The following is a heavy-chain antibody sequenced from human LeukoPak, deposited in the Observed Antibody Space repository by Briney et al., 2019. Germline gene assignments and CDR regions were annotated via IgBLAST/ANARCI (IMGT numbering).Heavy chain of an antibody. Sequence: ESGPTLVNPTQTLTLTCTFSGFSLSTSGVGVGWIRQPPGKALEWLALIYWNDDKRYSPSLKSRLTITKDTSKNQVVLTMTNMDPVDTATYYCAHSLIDILTGYSYDAFDIWGQGTIVTVSS. CDR2: IYWNDDK. J-gene: IGHJ3*02. D-gene: IGHD3-9*01. CDR3: AHSLIDILTGYSYDAFDI. V-gene: IGHV2-5*01. CDR1: GFSLSTSGVG.